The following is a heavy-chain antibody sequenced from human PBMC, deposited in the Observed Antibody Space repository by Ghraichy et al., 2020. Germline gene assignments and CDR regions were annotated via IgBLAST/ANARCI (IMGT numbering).Heavy chain of an antibody. CDR1: GYTFTSYA. Sequence: ASVKVSCKASGYTFTSYAIHWLRQAPGQRLEWMGWINAGNGDTKYSQKFQGRVTISRDTSASTAYMELSSLRSEDTAVYFCARDRISMVRGVMNWFGPWGQGTLVTVSS. CDR3: ARDRISMVRGVMNWFGP. J-gene: IGHJ5*02. D-gene: IGHD3-10*01. V-gene: IGHV1-3*01. CDR2: INAGNGDT.